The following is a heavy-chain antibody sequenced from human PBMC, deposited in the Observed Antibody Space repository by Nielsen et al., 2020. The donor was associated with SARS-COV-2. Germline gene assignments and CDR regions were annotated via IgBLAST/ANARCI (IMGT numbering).Heavy chain of an antibody. V-gene: IGHV4-39*01. CDR1: GGSISSSSYY. Sequence: SETLSLTCTVSGGSISSSSYYWGWIRQPPGKGLEWIGSIYYSGSTYYNPSLKSRVTISVDTSKNQFSLKLSSVTAADTAVYYCARRAYYYGSGIVWGQGTPVTVSS. D-gene: IGHD3-10*01. J-gene: IGHJ4*02. CDR3: ARRAYYYGSGIV. CDR2: IYYSGST.